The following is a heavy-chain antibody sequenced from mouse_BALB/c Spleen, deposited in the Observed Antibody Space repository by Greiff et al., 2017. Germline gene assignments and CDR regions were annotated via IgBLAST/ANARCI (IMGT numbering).Heavy chain of an antibody. D-gene: IGHD1-2*01. CDR2: INPSSGYT. J-gene: IGHJ3*01. Sequence: QVQLKESAAELARPGASVKMSCKASGYTFTSYTMHWVKQRPGQGLEWIGYINPSSGYTEYNQKFKDKTTLTADKSSSTAYMQLSSLTSEDSAVYYCARSGETATAWFAYWGQGTLVTVSA. CDR1: GYTFTSYT. CDR3: ARSGETATAWFAY. V-gene: IGHV1-4*02.